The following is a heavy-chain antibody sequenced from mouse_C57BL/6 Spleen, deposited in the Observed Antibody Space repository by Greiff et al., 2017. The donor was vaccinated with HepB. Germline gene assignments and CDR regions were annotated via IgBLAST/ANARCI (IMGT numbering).Heavy chain of an antibody. V-gene: IGHV1-62-2*01. Sequence: QVQLQQSGAELVKPGASVKLSCKASGYTFTEYTIHWVKQRSRQGLEWIGWFYPGSGSIKYNEKFKDKATLTADKSSSTVYMELSRLTSEDSAVYFCARHERVYYYGSSYWYFDVWGTGTTVTVSS. J-gene: IGHJ1*03. D-gene: IGHD1-1*01. CDR1: GYTFTEYT. CDR2: FYPGSGSI. CDR3: ARHERVYYYGSSYWYFDV.